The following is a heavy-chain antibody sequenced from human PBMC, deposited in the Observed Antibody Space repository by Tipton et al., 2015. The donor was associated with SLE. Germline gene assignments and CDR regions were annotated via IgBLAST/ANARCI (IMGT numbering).Heavy chain of an antibody. Sequence: TLSLTCTVSGDSISTYYWSWIRQPPGKGLEWIGCISYSGSTNYNPSLKSRVTISLDTSTNQFSLKLNSVTAADTAVYYCARCSSGWYNIFYYYMDVWGKGTTVTVSS. CDR2: ISYSGST. CDR1: GDSISTYY. J-gene: IGHJ6*03. D-gene: IGHD6-19*01. CDR3: ARCSSGWYNIFYYYMDV. V-gene: IGHV4-59*01.